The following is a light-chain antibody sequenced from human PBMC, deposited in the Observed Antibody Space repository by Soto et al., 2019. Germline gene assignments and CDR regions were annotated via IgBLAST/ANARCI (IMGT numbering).Light chain of an antibody. V-gene: IGLV1-40*01. J-gene: IGLJ2*01. CDR2: GNS. Sequence: QSVLTQPPSVSGAPGQRVTISCTGSRSNIGAGYDVHWYQQLPGTAPKLLIYGNSNRPSVVPDRFSGYKSGTSASLAITGLQAEDEADYYCQSYDSSLSVVFGGGTKLTV. CDR1: RSNIGAGYD. CDR3: QSYDSSLSVV.